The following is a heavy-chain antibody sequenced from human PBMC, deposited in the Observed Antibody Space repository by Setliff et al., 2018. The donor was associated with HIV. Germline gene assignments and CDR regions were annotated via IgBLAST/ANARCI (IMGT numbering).Heavy chain of an antibody. CDR1: GFTFSSYG. CDR2: IRYAGSNK. D-gene: IGHD3-22*01. Sequence: QPGGSLRLSCAASGFTFSSYGMHWVRQAPGKGLEWVAFIRYAGSNKYYADSVKGRFTISRDNSKNTLYLQMNSLRAEDTAVYYCARDWGEHYDSSGFSSWGQGTLVTVSS. V-gene: IGHV3-30*02. J-gene: IGHJ5*02. CDR3: ARDWGEHYDSSGFSS.